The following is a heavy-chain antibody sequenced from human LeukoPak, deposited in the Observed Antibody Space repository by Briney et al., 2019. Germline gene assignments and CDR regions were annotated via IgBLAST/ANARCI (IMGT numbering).Heavy chain of an antibody. CDR3: ARGGGYYPIDY. Sequence: SGGSLRLSCAASGFTFSSYAMHWVRQAPGKGLEWVSVLYDDGRTYYADSVKGRFTISRDTSKNTLYLQVNSLRAEDTAVYYCARGGGYYPIDYWGQGTLVTVSS. V-gene: IGHV3-53*01. J-gene: IGHJ4*02. D-gene: IGHD2-15*01. CDR1: GFTFSSYA. CDR2: LYDDGRT.